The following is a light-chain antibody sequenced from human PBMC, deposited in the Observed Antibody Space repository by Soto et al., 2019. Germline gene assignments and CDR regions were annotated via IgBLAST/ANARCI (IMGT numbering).Light chain of an antibody. J-gene: IGLJ1*01. CDR1: NIGSKN. CDR3: QVWDSSTPCV. CDR2: RDS. Sequence: SYELTQPLSVSVALGQTARLTCGGNNIGSKNVHWYQQKPGQAPVLVIYRDSNRPSGIPERFSGSNSGNTATLTISRAQAGDEADYYCQVWDSSTPCVFGTGTKLTVL. V-gene: IGLV3-9*01.